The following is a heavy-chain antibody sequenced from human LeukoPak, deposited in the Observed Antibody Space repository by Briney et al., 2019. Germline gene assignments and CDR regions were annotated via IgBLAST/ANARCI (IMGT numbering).Heavy chain of an antibody. CDR3: ARDFRKYSSGWDAAY. J-gene: IGHJ4*02. CDR2: INPNSGGT. V-gene: IGHV1-2*02. CDR1: GYTFTGYY. D-gene: IGHD6-19*01. Sequence: ASVKVSCKASGYTFTGYYMHWVRQAPGQGLEWMGWINPNSGGTNYAQKFQGRVTMTRDTSISTAYMELSRLRSDDTAVYYCARDFRKYSSGWDAAYWGQGTLVTVSS.